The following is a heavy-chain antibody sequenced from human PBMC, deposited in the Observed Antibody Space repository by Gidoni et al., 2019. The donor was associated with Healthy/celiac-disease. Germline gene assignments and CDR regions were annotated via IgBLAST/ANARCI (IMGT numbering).Heavy chain of an antibody. Sequence: QVQLVESGGGLAKPGGSLTLPCDAPGSPSSAYYLSRFRQPPRKAPGKGMEWVAYISSSGSTIYYADCVKGRFTISRDNAKNSLYLQMNSLRAEDTAVYYCARDWIVVVPAATPPSYYYGMDVWGQGTTVTVSS. J-gene: IGHJ6*02. V-gene: IGHV3-11*01. D-gene: IGHD2-2*01. CDR3: ARDWIVVVPAATPPSYYYGMDV. CDR2: ISSSGSTI. CDR1: GSPSSAYY.